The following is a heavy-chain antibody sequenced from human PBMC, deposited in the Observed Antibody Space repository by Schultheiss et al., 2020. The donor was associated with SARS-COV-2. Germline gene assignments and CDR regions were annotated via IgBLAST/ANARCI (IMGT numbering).Heavy chain of an antibody. CDR1: GFTFSSYA. Sequence: GGSLRLSCAASGFTFSSYAMSWVRQAPGKGLEWVSAISGSGGSTYYADSVKGRFTISRENAKNSLYLQMNSLRAGDTAVYYCARDRNYYMDVWGKGTTVTVSS. V-gene: IGHV3-23*01. CDR3: ARDRNYYMDV. CDR2: ISGSGGST. J-gene: IGHJ6*03.